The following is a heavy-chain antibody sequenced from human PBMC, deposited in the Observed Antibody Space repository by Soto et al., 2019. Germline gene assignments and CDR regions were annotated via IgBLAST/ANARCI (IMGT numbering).Heavy chain of an antibody. V-gene: IGHV1-8*01. CDR1: GYTFTEYD. CDR3: EVTTGY. CDR2: VSPENKNA. D-gene: IGHD1-1*01. J-gene: IGHJ4*02. Sequence: QVQVIQSRAEVKKPGASVKVSCKTSGYTFTEYDINWVRQAPGQGPEYMGWVSPENKNAGYAPQFRGRVSTTTDTTISTAYLEVTNLTYEDTAVYYCEVTTGYWGQGTMVTVSS.